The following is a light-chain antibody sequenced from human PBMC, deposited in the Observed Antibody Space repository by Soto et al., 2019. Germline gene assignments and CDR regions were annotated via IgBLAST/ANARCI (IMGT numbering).Light chain of an antibody. CDR3: SSYTRSSTLYVV. J-gene: IGLJ2*01. V-gene: IGLV2-14*01. Sequence: QSVLTQPASVSGSPGQSITISCTGTSSDVGGYNYVSWYQQHPGKAPKLMIYDVSNRPSGVSNRFSGSKSGNTASLTISGLQAEDEADCYCSSYTRSSTLYVVFGGGTKLTVL. CDR2: DVS. CDR1: SSDVGGYNY.